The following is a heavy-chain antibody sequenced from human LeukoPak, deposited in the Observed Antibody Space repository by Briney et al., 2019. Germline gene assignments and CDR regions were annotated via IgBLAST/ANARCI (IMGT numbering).Heavy chain of an antibody. J-gene: IGHJ3*02. CDR3: ARVKRHAFDI. V-gene: IGHV4-34*01. Sequence: WETLTLTCAVYGGSFSGYYWSWIRQPPGKGLEWVGEINHSGSTNYNPSLKSRVTLSVVTSKNQFARKLSSVTAAGTAVYYCARVKRHAFDIWGQGTMVTVSS. CDR1: GGSFSGYY. CDR2: INHSGST.